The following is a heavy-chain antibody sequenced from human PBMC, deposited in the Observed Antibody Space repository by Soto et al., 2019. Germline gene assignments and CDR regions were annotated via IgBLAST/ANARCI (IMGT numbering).Heavy chain of an antibody. D-gene: IGHD2-2*01. Sequence: SETLSLTCTVSGGSISSGDYYWSWIRQPPGKGLEWIGYIYYSGSTYYNTSLKSRVTISVDTSKNQFSLKLSSVTAADTAVYYCARVIVVVPAAIVSSGWYDYFDYWGQGTLVTVSS. CDR2: IYYSGST. CDR3: ARVIVVVPAAIVSSGWYDYFDY. CDR1: GGSISSGDYY. V-gene: IGHV4-30-4*01. J-gene: IGHJ4*02.